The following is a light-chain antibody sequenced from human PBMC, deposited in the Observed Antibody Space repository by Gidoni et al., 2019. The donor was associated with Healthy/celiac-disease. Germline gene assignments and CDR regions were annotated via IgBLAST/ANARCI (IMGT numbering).Light chain of an antibody. CDR1: QSISSW. CDR3: QQYNSYSPMYT. J-gene: IGKJ2*01. Sequence: DIQMTQSPSTLSASVGDRVTITCRASQSISSWLAWYQQKPGKAPKLLIYKASSLESGVPSRFSGSGSGTEFTHTISSLQPDDFATYYCQQYNSYSPMYTFGQGTKLEIK. CDR2: KAS. V-gene: IGKV1-5*03.